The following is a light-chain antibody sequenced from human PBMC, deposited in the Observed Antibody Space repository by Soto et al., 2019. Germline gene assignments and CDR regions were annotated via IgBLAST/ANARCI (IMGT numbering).Light chain of an antibody. V-gene: IGLV1-51*01. CDR1: SSNIGNNY. CDR2: DNN. CDR3: GTWDTSLSAVV. J-gene: IGLJ3*02. Sequence: QSVLTQPPSVSAAPGQKVTISCSGSSSNIGNNYLSWYQHLPGTAPKLLIYDNNKRPSGIPDRFSGSNSGTSATLGITGPQTGDEADYYCGTWDTSLSAVVFGGGTKLTVL.